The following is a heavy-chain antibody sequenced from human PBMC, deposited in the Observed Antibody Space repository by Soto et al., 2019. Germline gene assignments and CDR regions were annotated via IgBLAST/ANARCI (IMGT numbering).Heavy chain of an antibody. CDR2: IIPIFGTA. CDR3: ARVPYYDSSGSFVYFDY. V-gene: IGHV1-69*13. D-gene: IGHD3-22*01. CDR1: GGTFSSYA. Sequence: VASVKVSCKASGGTFSSYAISWVRQAPGQGLEWMGGIIPIFGTANYAQKFQGRVTITADESTSTAYMELSSLRSEDTAVYYCARVPYYDSSGSFVYFDYRGQGTLVTVSS. J-gene: IGHJ4*02.